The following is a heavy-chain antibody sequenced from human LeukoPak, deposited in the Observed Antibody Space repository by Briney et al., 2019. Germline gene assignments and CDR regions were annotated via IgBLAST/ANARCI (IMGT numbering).Heavy chain of an antibody. CDR1: GFTFSSYS. D-gene: IGHD3-10*01. V-gene: IGHV3-21*01. CDR3: ARGGYYYGSGSYQYYYYYMDV. CDR2: ISSSSSYI. J-gene: IGHJ6*03. Sequence: GGSLRLSCAASGFTFSSYSMNWVRQAPGKGLEWVSSISSSSSYIYYADSVKGRFTISRDNAKNSLYLQMNSLRAEDTAVYYCARGGYYYGSGSYQYYYYYMDVWGKGTTVTVSS.